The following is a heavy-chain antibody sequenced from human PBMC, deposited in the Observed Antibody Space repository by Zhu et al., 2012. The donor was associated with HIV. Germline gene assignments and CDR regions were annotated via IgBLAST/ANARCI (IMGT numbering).Heavy chain of an antibody. D-gene: IGHD3-3*01. CDR1: RGSISDSTYY. J-gene: IGHJ4*02. V-gene: IGHV4-39*07. CDR3: ARLAGWSGWAGSYFDH. CDR2: IYYTAYT. Sequence: QVQLQESGPRLVQPSQALSLTCTVSRGSISDSTYYWGWIRQPPGKGLEWIGSIYYTAYTYQNPSLRSRLTMSVDTFQNHFSLKLTSVTAEDTAFYYCARLAGWSGWAGSYFDHWGQGIMVTVSS.